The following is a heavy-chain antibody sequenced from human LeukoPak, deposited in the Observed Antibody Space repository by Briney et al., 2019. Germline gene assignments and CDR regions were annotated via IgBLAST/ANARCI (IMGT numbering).Heavy chain of an antibody. D-gene: IGHD5-18*01. V-gene: IGHV1-69*04. CDR3: ARDPLDTAIAEGKTDY. CDR1: GGTFSSYA. J-gene: IGHJ4*02. CDR2: IIPILGIA. Sequence: SVKVSCKASGGTFSSYAISWVRQAPGQGLEWMGRIIPILGIANYAQKFQGRVTITADKSTSTAYMELSSLRSEDTAVYYCARDPLDTAIAEGKTDYWGQGTLVTVSS.